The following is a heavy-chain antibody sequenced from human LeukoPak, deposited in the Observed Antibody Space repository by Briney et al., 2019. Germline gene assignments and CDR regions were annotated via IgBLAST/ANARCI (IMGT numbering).Heavy chain of an antibody. CDR3: ARDRGAAGTPEYFDY. D-gene: IGHD6-13*01. CDR1: GFSFSRYG. J-gene: IGHJ4*02. Sequence: GSLRLSCAVSGFSFSRYGMSWVRQAPGKGLEWIASIYYSGSTYYNPSLKTRVTMSLDTSKNQLSLKLSSVTAADTAVYYCARDRGAAGTPEYFDYWGQGTLVTVSS. V-gene: IGHV4-39*07. CDR2: IYYSGST.